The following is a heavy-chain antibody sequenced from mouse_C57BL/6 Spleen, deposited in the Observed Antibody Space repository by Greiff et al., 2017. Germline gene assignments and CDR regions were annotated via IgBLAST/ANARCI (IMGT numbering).Heavy chain of an antibody. J-gene: IGHJ1*03. V-gene: IGHV1-74*01. D-gene: IGHD1-1*01. Sequence: QVQLQQPWTELVKPGASVKLSCKASGYTFTSYWMHWVKQRPGQGLEWIGRIHPSDSDTNYNQKFKGKATLTVDKSSSTAYMQLSSLTSEDSAVYYCAINYGSSWYFDVWGTGTTVTVSS. CDR1: GYTFTSYW. CDR3: AINYGSSWYFDV. CDR2: IHPSDSDT.